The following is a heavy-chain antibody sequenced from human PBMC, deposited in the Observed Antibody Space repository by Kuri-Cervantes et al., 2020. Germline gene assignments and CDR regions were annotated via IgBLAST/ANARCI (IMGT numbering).Heavy chain of an antibody. J-gene: IGHJ5*02. D-gene: IGHD3-16*01. CDR1: GYTFTSYD. CDR3: ARGSSVGGLHWFDP. Sequence: ASVKVSCKASGYTFTSYDINWVRQATGQGLEWMGWMNPNSGNTGYAQKFQGRVTMTRNTSISTAYMELSSLRSEDTAVCYCARGSSVGGLHWFDPWGQGTLVTVSS. CDR2: MNPNSGNT. V-gene: IGHV1-8*01.